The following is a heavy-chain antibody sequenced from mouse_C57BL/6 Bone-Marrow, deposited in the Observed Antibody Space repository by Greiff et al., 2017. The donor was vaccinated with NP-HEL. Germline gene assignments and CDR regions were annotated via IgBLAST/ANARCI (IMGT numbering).Heavy chain of an antibody. CDR1: GYTFTSYG. CDR2: IYPRSGNT. CDR3: ARCRGGAMDY. V-gene: IGHV1-81*01. Sequence: VQRVESGAELARPGASVKLSCKASGYTFTSYGISWVKQRTGQGLEWIGEIYPRSGNTYYNEKFKGKATLTADKSSSTAYMELRSLTSEDSAVYFCARCRGGAMDYWGQGTSVTVSS. J-gene: IGHJ4*01.